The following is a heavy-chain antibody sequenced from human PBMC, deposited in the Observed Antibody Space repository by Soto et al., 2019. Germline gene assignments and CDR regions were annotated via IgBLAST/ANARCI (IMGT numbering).Heavy chain of an antibody. D-gene: IGHD6-6*01. V-gene: IGHV1-69*13. CDR2: IIPIFGTA. CDR1: GGTFSSYA. CDR3: ARGAHRYSSSSSYFDC. J-gene: IGHJ4*02. Sequence: GASVKVSCKASGGTFSSYAISWVRQAPGQGLEWIGGIIPIFGTANYAQKFQGRVTITADESTSTAYMELSSLRSEDTAVYYCARGAHRYSSSSSYFDCWGQGTLVTVSS.